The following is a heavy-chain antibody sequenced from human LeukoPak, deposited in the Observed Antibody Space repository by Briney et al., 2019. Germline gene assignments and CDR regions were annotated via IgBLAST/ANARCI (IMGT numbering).Heavy chain of an antibody. J-gene: IGHJ6*03. CDR3: ASTTLQDCTNGVCSPTYYYYYMDV. V-gene: IGHV4-59*01. CDR2: IYYSGST. Sequence: SETLSLTCTVSGGSISSYYWSWIRQPPGKGLEWIGYIYYSGSTNYNPSLKSRVTISVDTSKNQFSLKLSSVTAADTAVYCCASTTLQDCTNGVCSPTYYYYYMDVWGRGTTVTVSS. D-gene: IGHD2-8*01. CDR1: GGSISSYY.